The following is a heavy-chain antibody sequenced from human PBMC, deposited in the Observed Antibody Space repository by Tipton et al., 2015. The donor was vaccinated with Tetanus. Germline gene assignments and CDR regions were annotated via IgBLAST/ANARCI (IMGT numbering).Heavy chain of an antibody. V-gene: IGHV3-21*01. CDR1: GFTFSSYN. CDR2: ITSGSHYI. J-gene: IGHJ4*02. Sequence: GSLRLSCAASGFTFSSYNMNWVRQAPGKGLEWVSSITSGSHYIYYSDSVNGRFTISRDNAESSLYLQMNSLRAEDTAVYYCARGNVFLTGYERTFDYWGQGTLVTVSS. CDR3: ARGNVFLTGYERTFDY. D-gene: IGHD3/OR15-3a*01.